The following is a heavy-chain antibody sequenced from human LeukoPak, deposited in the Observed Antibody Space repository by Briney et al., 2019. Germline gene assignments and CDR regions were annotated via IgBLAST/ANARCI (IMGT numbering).Heavy chain of an antibody. CDR1: GGTFSSYV. CDR3: ASSPREYCSSTSCYPAPRGSNWFDP. J-gene: IGHJ5*02. CDR2: IIPIFGTA. V-gene: IGHV1-69*05. Sequence: ASVKVSCKASGGTFSSYVISWVRQAPGQGLEWMGGIIPIFGTANYAQKFQGRVTITTDESTSTAYMELSSLRSEDTAVYYCASSPREYCSSTSCYPAPRGSNWFDPWGQGTLVTVSS. D-gene: IGHD2-2*01.